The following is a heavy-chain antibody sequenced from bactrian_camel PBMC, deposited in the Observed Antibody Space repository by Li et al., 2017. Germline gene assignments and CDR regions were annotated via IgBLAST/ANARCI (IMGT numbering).Heavy chain of an antibody. J-gene: IGHJ4*01. D-gene: IGHD2*01. CDR3: AAGFREYSDGTVGSEYWYKI. Sequence: HVQLVESGGGSVQAGGSLKLSCTPSQYLVSPYCMAWFRQAPGEAREGVATIDGYGSTTYAGSVEGRFTISRDNAKNTVYLEMNYLEPEDTAMYYCAAGFREYSDGTVGSEYWYKIWGQGTQVTVS. V-gene: IGHV3S53*01. CDR1: QYLVSPYC. CDR2: IDGYGST.